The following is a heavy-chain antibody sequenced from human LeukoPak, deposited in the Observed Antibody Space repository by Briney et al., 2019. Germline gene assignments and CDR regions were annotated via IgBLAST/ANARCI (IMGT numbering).Heavy chain of an antibody. CDR2: ISAYNGNT. Sequence: EASVKVSCKASGYTFTSYGISWVRQAPGQGLEWMGWISAYNGNTNYAQKLQGRVTMTTDTSTSTAYMELRSLRSDDTAVYYCARTPQAAASYYFDYWGQGTLVTVSS. J-gene: IGHJ4*02. V-gene: IGHV1-18*01. CDR3: ARTPQAAASYYFDY. CDR1: GYTFTSYG. D-gene: IGHD6-13*01.